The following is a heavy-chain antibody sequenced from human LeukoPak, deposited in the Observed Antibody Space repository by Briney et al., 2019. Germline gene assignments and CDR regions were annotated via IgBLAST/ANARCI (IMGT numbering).Heavy chain of an antibody. Sequence: GGSLRLSCAASGYTFSSYGMHWVRQAPGKGLEWVAVIWYDGSNKYYADSVKGRFTISRDNSKNTLYLQMNSLRAEDTAVYYCAREGEGYYDAFDIWGQGTMVTVSS. D-gene: IGHD3-16*01. CDR3: AREGEGYYDAFDI. CDR1: GYTFSSYG. J-gene: IGHJ3*02. V-gene: IGHV3-33*01. CDR2: IWYDGSNK.